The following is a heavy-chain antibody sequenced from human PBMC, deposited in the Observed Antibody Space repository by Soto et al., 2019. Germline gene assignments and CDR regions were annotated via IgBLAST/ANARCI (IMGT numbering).Heavy chain of an antibody. CDR2: IYYSGST. V-gene: IGHV4-59*01. CDR3: ARGITIFGVVPYYFDY. Sequence: PSETLSLTCTVSGGSISSYYWSWIRQPPGKGLEWIGYIYYSGSTNYNPSLKSRVTISVDTSKNQFSLKLSSVTAADTAVYYCARGITIFGVVPYYFDYWGQGTLVTVSS. CDR1: GGSISSYY. J-gene: IGHJ4*02. D-gene: IGHD3-3*01.